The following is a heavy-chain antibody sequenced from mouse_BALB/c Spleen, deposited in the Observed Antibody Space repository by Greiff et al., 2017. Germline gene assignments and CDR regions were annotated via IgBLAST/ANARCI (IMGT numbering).Heavy chain of an antibody. CDR2: ISYDGSN. Sequence: EVHLVESGPGLVKPSQSLSLTCSVTGYSITSGYYWNWIRQFPGNKLEWMGYISYDGSNNYNPSLKNRISITRDTSKNQFFLKLNSVTTEDTATYYCARGVKLRGFAYWGQGTLDTVSA. D-gene: IGHD2-1*01. J-gene: IGHJ3*01. CDR3: ARGVKLRGFAY. CDR1: GYSITSGYY. V-gene: IGHV3-6*02.